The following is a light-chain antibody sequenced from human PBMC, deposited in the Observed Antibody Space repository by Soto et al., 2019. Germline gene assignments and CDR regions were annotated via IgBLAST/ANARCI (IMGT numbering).Light chain of an antibody. CDR2: GAS. Sequence: EIVLTQSPGTLSLSPGERATLSCRASQSVSSTYLAWYQQKPGQSPRLLIYGASCRAAGIPDRFSGSGFGTDFSLPISRLVPEDPAVEYCQQYDTSPPELTFGGGTKVEIK. CDR1: QSVSSTY. CDR3: QQYDTSPPELT. J-gene: IGKJ4*01. V-gene: IGKV3-20*01.